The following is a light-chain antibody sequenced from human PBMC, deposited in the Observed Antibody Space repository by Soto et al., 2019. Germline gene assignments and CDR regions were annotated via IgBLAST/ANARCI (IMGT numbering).Light chain of an antibody. J-gene: IGKJ2*01. V-gene: IGKV1-5*03. CDR1: QTIGSW. CDR2: SAS. Sequence: DIQLTQFPSTLSASIGDRVTITCRATQTIGSWLAWYQQKPGKAPKLLIYSASSLETGVPSRFSGSGSGTEFTLTISSLQHDDFASYYCQEYKSYSPYTFGQGTRLEIK. CDR3: QEYKSYSPYT.